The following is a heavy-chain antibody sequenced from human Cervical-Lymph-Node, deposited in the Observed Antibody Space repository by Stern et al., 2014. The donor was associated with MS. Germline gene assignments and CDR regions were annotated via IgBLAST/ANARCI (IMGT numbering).Heavy chain of an antibody. Sequence: QVQLVESGPGLVQPSETLSLTCTVSGGSISNYYWSWIRQPPGKELEWIGYIYYIGTTNYNPSLKSRVTISVDTSKNQFSLRLSSVSVADTAVYYCARHGDTSFVYWGQGTLVTISS. J-gene: IGHJ4*02. CDR3: ARHGDTSFVY. CDR2: IYYIGTT. D-gene: IGHD2-21*02. CDR1: GGSISNYY. V-gene: IGHV4-59*08.